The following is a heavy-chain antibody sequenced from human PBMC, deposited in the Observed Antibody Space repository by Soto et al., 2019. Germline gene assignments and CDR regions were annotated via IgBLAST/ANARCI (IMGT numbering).Heavy chain of an antibody. D-gene: IGHD2-15*01. J-gene: IGHJ4*02. CDR2: ISYDGSNK. CDR1: GFTFSSYA. Sequence: QVQLVESGGGVVQPGRSLRLSCAASGFTFSSYAMHWVRQAPGKGLEWVAVISYDGSNKYYADSVKGRFTISRDNSKNTQYLQMSILRAEKTAEYCCARAMMGVAAADFDYWGQGTLVTVSS. CDR3: ARAMMGVAAADFDY. V-gene: IGHV3-30-3*01.